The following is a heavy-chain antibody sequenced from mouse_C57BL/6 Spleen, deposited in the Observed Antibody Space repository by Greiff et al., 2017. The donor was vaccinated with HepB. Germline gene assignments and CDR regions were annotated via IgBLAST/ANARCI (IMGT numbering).Heavy chain of an antibody. CDR1: GYTFTSYW. CDR2: IYPGSGST. Sequence: QVQLQQSGAELVKPGASVKMSCKASGYTFTSYWITWVKQRPGQGLEWIGDIYPGSGSTNYNEKFKSKATLTVDTSSSTAYMQLSSLTSEDSAVYYCARYRYYYGSSYDYFDYWGQGTTLTVSS. D-gene: IGHD1-1*01. CDR3: ARYRYYYGSSYDYFDY. J-gene: IGHJ2*01. V-gene: IGHV1-55*01.